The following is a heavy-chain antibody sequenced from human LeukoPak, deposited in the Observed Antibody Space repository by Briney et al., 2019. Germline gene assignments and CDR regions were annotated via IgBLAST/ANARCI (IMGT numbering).Heavy chain of an antibody. CDR1: GGTFSSYA. V-gene: IGHV1-8*03. Sequence: ASVKVSCKASGGTFSSYAISWVRQAPGQGLEWMGWMNPNSGNTGYAQKFQGRVTITSDTSISTAYMELSSLRSDDTAVYYCAREGLDYWGQGTLVTVSS. CDR2: MNPNSGNT. J-gene: IGHJ4*02. CDR3: AREGLDY.